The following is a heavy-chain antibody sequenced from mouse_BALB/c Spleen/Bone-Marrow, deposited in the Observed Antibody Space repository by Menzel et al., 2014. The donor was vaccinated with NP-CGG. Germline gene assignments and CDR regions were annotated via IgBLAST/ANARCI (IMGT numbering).Heavy chain of an antibody. D-gene: IGHD1-1*01. CDR3: ARGQLLRSRGLDY. CDR1: GFNFKDTY. J-gene: IGHJ2*01. CDR2: IDPATGNT. Sequence: VHVKQSGAELAKPGASVKLSCTASGFNFKDTYMHWVKQRPEQGLEWIGRIDPATGNTKYDPKFQGKATITADTSSNTTYLQPSSLTSEDTAVYYCARGQLLRSRGLDYWGQGTTLTVSS. V-gene: IGHV14-3*02.